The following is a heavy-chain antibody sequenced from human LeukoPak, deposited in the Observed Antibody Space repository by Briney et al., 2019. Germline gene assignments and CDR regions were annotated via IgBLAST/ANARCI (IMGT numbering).Heavy chain of an antibody. V-gene: IGHV3-7*01. D-gene: IGHD4-17*01. CDR1: GFIFSSYW. CDR3: AREHDYGDYVDY. J-gene: IGHJ4*02. Sequence: GGSLRLSCAASGFIFSSYWMSWVRQAPGKGLEWVANIKEDGSEKKYVDSVKGRFTISRDNAKNSVYLQMNSLRAEDKAVYYCAREHDYGDYVDYWGQGTLVTVSS. CDR2: IKEDGSEK.